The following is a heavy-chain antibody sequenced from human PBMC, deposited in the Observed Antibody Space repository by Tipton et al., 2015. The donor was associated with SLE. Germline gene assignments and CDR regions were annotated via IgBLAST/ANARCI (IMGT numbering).Heavy chain of an antibody. Sequence: GLVKPSETLSLTCTVSGASISSYYWSWIRQPPGKGLEWIGYIYYSGSTIHNPSLKSRVTMSVDTSKNQFSLKLSSVTAADTAVYYCAREPRSGYHDYWGQGTLVIASS. CDR2: IYYSGST. CDR1: GASISSYY. V-gene: IGHV4-59*12. CDR3: AREPRSGYHDY. J-gene: IGHJ4*02. D-gene: IGHD3-3*01.